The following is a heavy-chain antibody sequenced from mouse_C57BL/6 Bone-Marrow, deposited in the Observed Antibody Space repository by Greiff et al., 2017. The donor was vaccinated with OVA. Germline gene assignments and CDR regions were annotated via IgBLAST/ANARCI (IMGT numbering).Heavy chain of an antibody. Sequence: EVQRVESGGGLVQPGGSMKLSCAASGFTFSDAWMDWVRQSPEKGLEWVAEIRNKANNHATYYAESVKGRFTISRDDSKSSVYLQMNSLRAEDTGIYYCTRRWIGWYFDVWGTGTTVTVSS. CDR1: GFTFSDAW. J-gene: IGHJ1*03. CDR3: TRRWIGWYFDV. D-gene: IGHD1-1*02. CDR2: IRNKANNHAT. V-gene: IGHV6-6*01.